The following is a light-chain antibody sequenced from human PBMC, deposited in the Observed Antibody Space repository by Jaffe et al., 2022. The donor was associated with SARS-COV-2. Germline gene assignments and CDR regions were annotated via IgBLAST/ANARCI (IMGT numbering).Light chain of an antibody. CDR3: MQGSNWPYT. V-gene: IGKV2-30*01. J-gene: IGKJ2*01. CDR2: QIS. CDR1: QSLVYSDGNTY. Sequence: DVVMTQSPLSLPVTLGQPASISCRSSQSLVYSDGNTYLNWFQQRPGHSPRRLIYQISKRDSGVPDRFSGSGWDTDFTLEISRVEAEDVGIYYCMQGSNWPYTFGQGTKLEIK.